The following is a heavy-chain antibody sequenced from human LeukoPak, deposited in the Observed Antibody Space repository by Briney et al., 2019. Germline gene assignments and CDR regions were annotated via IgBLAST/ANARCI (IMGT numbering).Heavy chain of an antibody. Sequence: SQTLSLTCTVSGVSISSGDYYWSWIRQPPGKGLEWIGYIYYSGSTYYNPSLKSRVTISVDTSKNQFSLKLSSVTAADTAVYYCARESPKFDHAFDIWGQGTMVTVSS. CDR2: IYYSGST. D-gene: IGHD3-9*01. CDR3: ARESPKFDHAFDI. CDR1: GVSISSGDYY. V-gene: IGHV4-30-4*01. J-gene: IGHJ3*02.